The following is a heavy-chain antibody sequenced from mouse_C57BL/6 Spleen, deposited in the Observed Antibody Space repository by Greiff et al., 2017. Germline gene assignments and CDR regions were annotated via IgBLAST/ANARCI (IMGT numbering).Heavy chain of an antibody. J-gene: IGHJ1*03. CDR3: ARGVTTVVEGSFDV. D-gene: IGHD1-1*01. CDR1: GYTFTSYG. Sequence: VQLQQSGAELARPGASVKLSCKASGYTFTSYGISWVKQRTGQGLEWIGEIYPRSGNTYYNEKFKGKATLTADKSSSTAYMELRSLTSEDSAVYFCARGVTTVVEGSFDVWGTGTTVTVSS. V-gene: IGHV1-81*01. CDR2: IYPRSGNT.